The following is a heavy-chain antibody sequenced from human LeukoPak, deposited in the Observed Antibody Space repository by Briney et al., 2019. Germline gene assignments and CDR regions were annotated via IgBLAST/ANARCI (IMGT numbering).Heavy chain of an antibody. CDR2: IYYSGST. D-gene: IGHD6-13*01. CDR1: GGSISSYY. J-gene: IGHJ4*02. Sequence: SETLSLTCTVSGGSISSYYWSWIRQPPGKGLEWIGYIYYSGSTNYNPSLKSRVTISVDTSKNQFSLKLSSVTAADTAVYYCARDHRYSSGWSNYFDYWGQGTLVTVSS. V-gene: IGHV4-59*01. CDR3: ARDHRYSSGWSNYFDY.